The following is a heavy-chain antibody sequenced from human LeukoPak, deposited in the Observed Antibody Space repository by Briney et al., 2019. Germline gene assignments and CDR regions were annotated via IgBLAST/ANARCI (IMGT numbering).Heavy chain of an antibody. CDR2: INSDGSST. J-gene: IGHJ4*02. Sequence: GGSLRLSCAASGFTFSSYWMHWVRQAPGKGLGWVSRINSDGSSTNYTDSVKGRFTISRDHAKNTLYLQINSLRAEDTAVYYCTRAGPAAPKFDYWGQGTLVTVSS. V-gene: IGHV3-74*01. D-gene: IGHD2-2*01. CDR1: GFTFSSYW. CDR3: TRAGPAAPKFDY.